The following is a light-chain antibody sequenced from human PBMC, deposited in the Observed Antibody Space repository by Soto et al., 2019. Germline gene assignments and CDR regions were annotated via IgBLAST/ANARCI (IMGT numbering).Light chain of an antibody. CDR1: QSVSSNY. Sequence: EILLTQSPGTLSLYPGEIATLSCRASQSVSSNYLAWYHQKRGQAPRLIIYAASRRATGIPDRFSGSGSGTDFTLTISRLEPEDFAGYFCQQYSAPSWTFGRGTKVDVK. CDR2: AAS. J-gene: IGKJ1*01. CDR3: QQYSAPSWT. V-gene: IGKV3-20*01.